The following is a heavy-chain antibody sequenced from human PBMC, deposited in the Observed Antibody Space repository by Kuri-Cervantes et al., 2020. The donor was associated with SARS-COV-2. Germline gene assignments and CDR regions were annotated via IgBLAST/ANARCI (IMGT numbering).Heavy chain of an antibody. Sequence: GESLKISCAASGFTFSSYAMSWVRQAPGQGLEWVSAISGSGGSTYYADSMKGRFTISRDNSKNTPYLQMNSLRAEDTAVYYCARTRSPRNIAVWYFDLWGRGTLVTVSS. CDR1: GFTFSSYA. CDR2: ISGSGGST. V-gene: IGHV3-23*01. J-gene: IGHJ2*01. CDR3: ARTRSPRNIAVWYFDL. D-gene: IGHD6-19*01.